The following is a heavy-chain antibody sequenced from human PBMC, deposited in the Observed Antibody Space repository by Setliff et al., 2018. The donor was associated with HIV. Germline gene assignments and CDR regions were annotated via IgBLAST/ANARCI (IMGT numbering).Heavy chain of an antibody. Sequence: SETLSLTCSVSGGSISSGGYYWSWIRQHAGKGPEWIGYIYYSGSTHYNPSLRSRGAISRDTSKNQFSLKLRSVTVADTAVYYCARHCGGDYMLVWGQGTLVTVSS. CDR2: IYYSGST. J-gene: IGHJ4*02. CDR1: GGSISSGGYY. D-gene: IGHD2-21*02. V-gene: IGHV4-31*03. CDR3: ARHCGGDYMLV.